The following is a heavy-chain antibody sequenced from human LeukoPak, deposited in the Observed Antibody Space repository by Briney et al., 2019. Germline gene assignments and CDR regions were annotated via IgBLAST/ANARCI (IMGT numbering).Heavy chain of an antibody. CDR1: RYTFTDYY. Sequence: ASVTDSFMASRYTFTDYYMHWVRQAPGQGLAWMGWINPNSGCTNFAQKFNGRVTMARDTPISTAYMELSRLRSGDTAVYYCAREGLLWFGDPPRTYDYWGQGTLVTVSS. V-gene: IGHV1-2*02. CDR2: INPNSGCT. CDR3: AREGLLWFGDPPRTYDY. D-gene: IGHD3-10*01. J-gene: IGHJ4*02.